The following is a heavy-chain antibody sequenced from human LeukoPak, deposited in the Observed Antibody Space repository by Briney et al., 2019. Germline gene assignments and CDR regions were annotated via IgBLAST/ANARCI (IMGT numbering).Heavy chain of an antibody. CDR3: ARVEEGYGSGRRENYYYYYMDV. CDR1: DDSITNSNYY. J-gene: IGHJ6*03. V-gene: IGHV4-39*07. Sequence: SETLSLTCSVSDDSITNSNYYWGWIRQSPGKGLEWIVMSFNENTFYNPSLQSRVTISLDTSKNQFSLKLSSVTAADTAVYYCARVEEGYGSGRRENYYYYYMDVWGKGTTVTISS. D-gene: IGHD3-10*01. CDR2: SFNENT.